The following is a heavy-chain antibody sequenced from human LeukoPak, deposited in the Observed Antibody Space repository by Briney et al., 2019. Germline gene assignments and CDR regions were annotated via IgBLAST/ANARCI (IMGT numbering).Heavy chain of an antibody. CDR2: IIPILGIA. V-gene: IGHV1-69*04. J-gene: IGHJ5*02. Sequence: ASVKVSCKASGGTFSSYAISWVRQAPGQGLEWMGRIIPILGIANYAQKFQGRVTMTRNTSISTAYMELSSLRSEDTAVYYCARGNTIIVVLTRVNWFDPWGQGTLVTVSS. CDR1: GGTFSSYA. D-gene: IGHD3-22*01. CDR3: ARGNTIIVVLTRVNWFDP.